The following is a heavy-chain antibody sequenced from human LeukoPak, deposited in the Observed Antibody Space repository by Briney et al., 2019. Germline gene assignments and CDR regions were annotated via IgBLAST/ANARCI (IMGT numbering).Heavy chain of an antibody. J-gene: IGHJ6*02. Sequence: ASVKVSCKASGYTFTNYGISWVRQAPGQGLEWMVWINAYNANTNYAQKLQGRLTMTTDTSTSTAYMELRSLRSDDTAVYYCARVLSIVSTMDVWGQGTTVTVSS. CDR1: GYTFTNYG. D-gene: IGHD5/OR15-5a*01. CDR2: INAYNANT. V-gene: IGHV1-18*01. CDR3: ARVLSIVSTMDV.